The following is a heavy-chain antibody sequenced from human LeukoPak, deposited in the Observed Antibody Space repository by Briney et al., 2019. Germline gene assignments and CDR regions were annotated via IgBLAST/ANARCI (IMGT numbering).Heavy chain of an antibody. Sequence: ASVKVSCKASGYTFTSYGISWVRQAPGQGLEWMGWISAYNGNTNYAQKFQGRVTMTEDTSTDTAYMELSSLRSEDTAVYYCATIGSYHLPWGQGTLVTVSS. J-gene: IGHJ5*02. CDR2: ISAYNGNT. D-gene: IGHD1-26*01. CDR1: GYTFTSYG. V-gene: IGHV1-18*01. CDR3: ATIGSYHLP.